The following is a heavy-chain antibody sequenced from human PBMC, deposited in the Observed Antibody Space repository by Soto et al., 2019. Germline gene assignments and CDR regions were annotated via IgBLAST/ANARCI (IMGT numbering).Heavy chain of an antibody. CDR3: ASAYCGGDCYSTGYYGMDV. J-gene: IGHJ6*02. D-gene: IGHD2-21*02. Sequence: QVQLVQSGAEVKKPGSSVKVSCKASGGTFSSYAISWVRQAPGQGLEWMGGIIPIFGTANYAQKFQGRVTITADESTSTAYMELSSPRSEDTAVYYCASAYCGGDCYSTGYYGMDVWGQGTTVTVSS. CDR1: GGTFSSYA. CDR2: IIPIFGTA. V-gene: IGHV1-69*01.